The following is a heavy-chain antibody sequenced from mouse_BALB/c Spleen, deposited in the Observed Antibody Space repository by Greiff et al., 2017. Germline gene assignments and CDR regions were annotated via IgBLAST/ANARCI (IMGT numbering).Heavy chain of an antibody. Sequence: VQLHQSGAELVRPGSSVKISCKASGYAFSSYWMNWVKQRPGQGLEWIGQIYPGDGDTNYNGKFKGKATLTADKSSSTAYMQLSSLTSEDSAVYFCASYYRYDYAMDYWGQGTSVTVSS. J-gene: IGHJ4*01. V-gene: IGHV1-80*01. CDR3: ASYYRYDYAMDY. D-gene: IGHD2-14*01. CDR1: GYAFSSYW. CDR2: IYPGDGDT.